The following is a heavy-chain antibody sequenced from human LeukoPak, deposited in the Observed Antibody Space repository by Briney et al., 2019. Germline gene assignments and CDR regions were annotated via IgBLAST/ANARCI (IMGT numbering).Heavy chain of an antibody. D-gene: IGHD3-3*01. CDR3: ARDQYDTWSRRGNSDS. Sequence: GGSLRLSCAASGFTFSSSAMSWVRQVPGKGLEWVSGISVSGGSTYYADSVRGRFTISRDNSKNSLYLQMNSLRVEDTAVFYCARDQYDTWSRRGNSDSWGQGTLVIVSS. CDR1: GFTFSSSA. J-gene: IGHJ4*02. V-gene: IGHV3-23*01. CDR2: ISVSGGST.